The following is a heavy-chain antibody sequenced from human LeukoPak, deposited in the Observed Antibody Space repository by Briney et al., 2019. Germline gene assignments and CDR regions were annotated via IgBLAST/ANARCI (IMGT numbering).Heavy chain of an antibody. Sequence: GESLQISCQASEYTFTSYYIGWVRQMPGKGLEWMGIIFPGDSGSDIRYSPSFQGQVTISADTSIRTAYLQWNSLKASDTAMYYCAWAVGYSNSFDYWGQGTLVTVSS. D-gene: IGHD4-11*01. J-gene: IGHJ4*02. CDR1: EYTFTSYY. V-gene: IGHV5-51*01. CDR2: IFPGDSGSDI. CDR3: AWAVGYSNSFDY.